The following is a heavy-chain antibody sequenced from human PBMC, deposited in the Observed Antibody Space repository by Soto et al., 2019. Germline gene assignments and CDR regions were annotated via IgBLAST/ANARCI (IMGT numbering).Heavy chain of an antibody. D-gene: IGHD3-22*01. Sequence: QVQLQESGPGLVKPSQTLSLTCTVSGGSISSGGYYWSWIRQHPGKGLEWIGYIYYSGSTYYNPSLKSRVTISVDTAKNQFSLKLSSVTAADTAVYYCARCDVITNNWFDPWGQGTLVTVSS. CDR3: ARCDVITNNWFDP. J-gene: IGHJ5*02. CDR2: IYYSGST. V-gene: IGHV4-31*03. CDR1: GGSISSGGYY.